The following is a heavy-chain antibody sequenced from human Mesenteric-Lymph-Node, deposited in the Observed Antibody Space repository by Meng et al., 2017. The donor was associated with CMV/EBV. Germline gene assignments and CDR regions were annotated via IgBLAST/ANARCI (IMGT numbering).Heavy chain of an antibody. J-gene: IGHJ4*02. CDR1: GGSLSGNY. Sequence: LSLTCAVYGGSLSGNYCNWIRQPPGKGLEWIGEINHSGSTKYNPSLKSRVTISVDTSKNQFSLRLSSVTAADTAVYYCARARYSGSWSDYWGQGTLVT. CDR3: ARARYSGSWSDY. V-gene: IGHV4-34*01. D-gene: IGHD6-13*01. CDR2: INHSGST.